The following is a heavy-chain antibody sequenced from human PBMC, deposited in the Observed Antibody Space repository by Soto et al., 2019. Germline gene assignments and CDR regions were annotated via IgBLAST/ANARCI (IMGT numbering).Heavy chain of an antibody. CDR1: GFTFSSYY. J-gene: IGHJ5*02. Sequence: GSLRLSCVASGFTFSSYYMNWVRQAPGKGLEWVSHISGSSDNIKYADSVKGRFTISRDNAKNSLFLEMNSLRDEDTAVYYCAREIKDCSNTKCILEDWSNRFDPWGQGTLVTVSS. CDR3: AREIKDCSNTKCILEDWSNRFDP. V-gene: IGHV3-48*02. D-gene: IGHD2-8*01. CDR2: ISGSSDNI.